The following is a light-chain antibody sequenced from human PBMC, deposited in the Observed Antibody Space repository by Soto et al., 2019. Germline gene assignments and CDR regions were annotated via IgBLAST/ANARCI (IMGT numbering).Light chain of an antibody. Sequence: EIVLTQSPATLSLSPGERATLSCRASQSVTKCLAWYQQKPGQAPRLLIYDVFSRAPGIPARFSGSGSGTDCTLTISSLEPEDFAVYYCQQCNNWPPITFGQGTRLEIK. J-gene: IGKJ5*01. CDR2: DVF. CDR3: QQCNNWPPIT. V-gene: IGKV3-11*01. CDR1: QSVTKC.